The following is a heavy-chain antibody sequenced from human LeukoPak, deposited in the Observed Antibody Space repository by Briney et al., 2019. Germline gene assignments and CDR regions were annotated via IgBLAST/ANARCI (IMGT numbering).Heavy chain of an antibody. CDR3: ARDRDVDIVATILDY. Sequence: GGSLRLSCAASGFTFSSYAMHWVRQAPGKELEWVAVISYDGSNKYYADSVKGRFTISRDNSKNTLYLQMNSLGAEDTAVYYCARDRDVDIVATILDYWGQGTLVTVSS. D-gene: IGHD5-12*01. CDR2: ISYDGSNK. CDR1: GFTFSSYA. J-gene: IGHJ4*02. V-gene: IGHV3-30*04.